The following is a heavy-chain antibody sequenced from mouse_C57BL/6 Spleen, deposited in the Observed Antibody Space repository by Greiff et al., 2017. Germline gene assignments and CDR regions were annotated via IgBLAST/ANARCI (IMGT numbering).Heavy chain of an antibody. CDR1: GYAFSSSW. D-gene: IGHD3-2*02. V-gene: IGHV1-82*01. CDR3: ARDSSGSAWFAY. CDR2: IYPGDGDT. Sequence: QVQLQQSGPELVKPGASVKISCKASGYAFSSSWMNWVKQRPGKGLEWIGRIYPGDGDTNYNGKFKGKATLTADKSSSTAYMQLSSLTSEDSAVYFCARDSSGSAWFAYWGQGTLVTVSA. J-gene: IGHJ3*01.